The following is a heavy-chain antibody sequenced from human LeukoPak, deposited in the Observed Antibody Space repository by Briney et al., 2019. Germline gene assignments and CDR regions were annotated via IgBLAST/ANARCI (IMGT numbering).Heavy chain of an antibody. D-gene: IGHD2-8*02. Sequence: GGSLRLSCTASGFTFGDYAMSWVRQAPGKGLEWVGFIRSKAYGGTTEYAASVKGRFTISRDDSKSIAYLQMNSLKTEDTAVYYCARGVLDWFDPWGQGTLVTVSS. J-gene: IGHJ5*02. CDR2: IRSKAYGGTT. CDR3: ARGVLDWFDP. V-gene: IGHV3-49*04. CDR1: GFTFGDYA.